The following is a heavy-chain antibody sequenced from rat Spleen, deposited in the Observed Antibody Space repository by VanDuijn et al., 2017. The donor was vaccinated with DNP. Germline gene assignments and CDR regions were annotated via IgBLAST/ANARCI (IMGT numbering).Heavy chain of an antibody. CDR3: AKDRTGGFAMDA. D-gene: IGHD4-1*01. CDR2: ISTGGGNT. V-gene: IGHV5-25*01. CDR1: GFTFSNYY. J-gene: IGHJ4*01. Sequence: EVQLVESGGGLVQPGRSMKLSCAASGFTFSNYYMAWVRQAPTKGLEWVASISTGGGNTYYPDSVKGRFTVSRDNAENTVCLQMNSLRSEDTATYYCAKDRTGGFAMDAWGQGTSVTVSS.